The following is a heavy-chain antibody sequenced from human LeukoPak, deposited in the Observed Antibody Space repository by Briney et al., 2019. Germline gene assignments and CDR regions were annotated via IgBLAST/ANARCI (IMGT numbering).Heavy chain of an antibody. CDR3: ARDGWNPFTVTTGYFDY. CDR1: GGTFSSYA. Sequence: SVKVSCKASGGTFSSYAISWVRQAPGQGLEWMGGIMPIFGTANYAQKFQRRVTITTDESTSTAYMELSSLTSEDTAVYYCARDGWNPFTVTTGYFDYWGQGTLVTVSS. CDR2: IMPIFGTA. V-gene: IGHV1-69*05. J-gene: IGHJ4*02. D-gene: IGHD4-17*01.